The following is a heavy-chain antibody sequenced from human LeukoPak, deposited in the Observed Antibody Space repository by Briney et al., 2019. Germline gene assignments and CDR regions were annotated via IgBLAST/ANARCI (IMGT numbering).Heavy chain of an antibody. CDR1: GFTFSGSA. Sequence: GGSLRLSCAASGFTFSGSALHWVRQAPGKGLEWVSAFSASGSTYYADSVKGRFTVSRDNSENMLYLQMNSLRAEDTAVYYCAQDLSYIGLDNWGQGTLVTVSS. CDR2: FSASGST. CDR3: AQDLSYIGLDN. J-gene: IGHJ4*02. V-gene: IGHV3-23*01. D-gene: IGHD2-15*01.